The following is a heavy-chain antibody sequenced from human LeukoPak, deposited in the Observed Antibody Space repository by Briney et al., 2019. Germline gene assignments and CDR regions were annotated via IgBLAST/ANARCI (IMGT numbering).Heavy chain of an antibody. V-gene: IGHV3-7*01. CDR2: IKGDGSDK. Sequence: GGSLRLSCAASGFSFSNSWMDWVRQASGKGLEWVANIKGDGSDKDYVDSVKGRFTISRDNAKNLLYLQMNSLRAEDTAVYFCSWSLNYWGLGTLVTVSS. D-gene: IGHD1-26*01. CDR3: SWSLNY. CDR1: GFSFSNSW. J-gene: IGHJ4*02.